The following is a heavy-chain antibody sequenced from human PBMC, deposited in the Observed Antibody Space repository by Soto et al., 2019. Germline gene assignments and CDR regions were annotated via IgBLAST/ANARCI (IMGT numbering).Heavy chain of an antibody. CDR2: IFYSGTT. V-gene: IGHV4-31*03. Sequence: QVQLQESGPGLVKPSQTLSLTCTVSGGSISSGGYYWSWIRQHPGKGLEWIGYIFYSGTTYYNPSLTSRVTVSVDTTKIQFSLKLSSVTAADAAVYYCARSVDPWGQGTLVTVSS. CDR3: ARSVDP. J-gene: IGHJ5*02. CDR1: GGSISSGGYY.